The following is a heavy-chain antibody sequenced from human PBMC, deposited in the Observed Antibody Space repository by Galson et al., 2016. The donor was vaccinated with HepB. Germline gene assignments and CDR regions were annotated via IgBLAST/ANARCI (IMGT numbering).Heavy chain of an antibody. CDR3: ARVRWLEPLDY. CDR2: ISSYGSTI. J-gene: IGHJ4*02. Sequence: SLRLPCAASGFTFTTYEMTWVRQAPGKGLAWISYISSYGSTIYYADSVKGRFTISRDNAENSLYLQMNSLRAEDTAVYYCARVRWLEPLDYWGQGTLVTVSS. V-gene: IGHV3-48*03. CDR1: GFTFTTYE. D-gene: IGHD6-19*01.